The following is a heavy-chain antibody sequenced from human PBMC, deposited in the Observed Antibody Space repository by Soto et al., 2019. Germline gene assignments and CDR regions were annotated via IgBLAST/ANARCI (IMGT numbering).Heavy chain of an antibody. D-gene: IGHD2-15*01. CDR2: VDHSGNT. V-gene: IGHV4-4*02. CDR1: GGSLSSSQW. Sequence: PSETLSLTCAVSGGSLSSSQWWTWVRQPPGKGLEWIGEVDHSGNTNSNQSLKSRVSISIEHSQNQFSLELRSVTAADTAVYYCAGRVGVRQYWGQGALVTVSS. CDR3: AGRVGVRQY. J-gene: IGHJ4*02.